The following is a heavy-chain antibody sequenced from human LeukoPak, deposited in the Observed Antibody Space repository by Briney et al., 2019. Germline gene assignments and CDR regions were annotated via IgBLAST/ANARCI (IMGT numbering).Heavy chain of an antibody. CDR1: GFTFSNAW. J-gene: IGHJ4*02. Sequence: PGGSLRLSCAASGFTFSNAWMSWVRQAPGKGLEWVGRIKSKTDGGTTDYAAPVKGRFTISRDDSKNTLYLQMNSLRAEDTAVYYCAKDLGVYSSSWDYFDYWGQGTLVTVSS. CDR3: AKDLGVYSSSWDYFDY. V-gene: IGHV3-15*01. CDR2: IKSKTDGGTT. D-gene: IGHD6-13*01.